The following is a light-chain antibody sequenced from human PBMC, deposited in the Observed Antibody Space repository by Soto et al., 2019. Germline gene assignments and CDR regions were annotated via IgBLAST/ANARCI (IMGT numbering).Light chain of an antibody. CDR1: QSVSSSY. CDR2: GIS. V-gene: IGKV3-20*01. Sequence: EIVLTQSPGTLSLSPGERATLSCRASQSVSSSYLAWYKQKPGQAPRLLMYGISSRATGIPDRFSGSWSGTDFTLTISKLEPEDFAVYYCQQYGNSPRTFGQGTKVDIK. CDR3: QQYGNSPRT. J-gene: IGKJ1*01.